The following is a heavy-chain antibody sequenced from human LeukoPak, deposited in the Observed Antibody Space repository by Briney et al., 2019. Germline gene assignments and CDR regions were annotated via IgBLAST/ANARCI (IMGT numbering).Heavy chain of an antibody. V-gene: IGHV4-59*01. CDR1: GXSINSGY. CDR2: LYPSGST. J-gene: IGHJ4*02. Sequence: SETLSLTCSVSGXSINSGYWSWIRQPPGKGLEWIGLLYPSGSTNYNPSLKSRVTISVDTPRTQFSLKLSSMTAADTAVYYCAGGHYPLEYWGQGTLVTVSS. D-gene: IGHD1-26*01. CDR3: AGGHYPLEY.